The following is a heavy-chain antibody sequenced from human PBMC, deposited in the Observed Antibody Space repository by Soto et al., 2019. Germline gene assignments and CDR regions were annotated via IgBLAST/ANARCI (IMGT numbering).Heavy chain of an antibody. CDR3: ARARYSTSWYKNAFDI. J-gene: IGHJ3*02. V-gene: IGHV5-51*01. D-gene: IGHD6-13*01. CDR1: GYSFPTYW. Sequence: PGESLKISCKGSGYSFPTYWIGWVRQTPGKGLEWMGIIYPGDSDTRYSPSFQGQVTISADKSISTAYLQWSSLQASDTAMYYCARARYSTSWYKNAFDIWGQGTMVTVSS. CDR2: IYPGDSDT.